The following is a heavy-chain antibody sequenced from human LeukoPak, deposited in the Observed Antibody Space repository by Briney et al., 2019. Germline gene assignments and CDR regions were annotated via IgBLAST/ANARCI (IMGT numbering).Heavy chain of an antibody. V-gene: IGHV4-30-4*01. D-gene: IGHD3-10*01. CDR3: ARGYYGSGSYYIVNNWFDP. CDR2: IYYSGST. Sequence: SQTLSLTCTVSGGSISSGDYYWSWIRQPPGKGLEWIGYIYYSGSTYYNPSLKSRVTISVDTSKNQFSLKLSSVTAADTAVYYCARGYYGSGSYYIVNNWFDPWGQGTLVTVSS. CDR1: GGSISSGDYY. J-gene: IGHJ5*02.